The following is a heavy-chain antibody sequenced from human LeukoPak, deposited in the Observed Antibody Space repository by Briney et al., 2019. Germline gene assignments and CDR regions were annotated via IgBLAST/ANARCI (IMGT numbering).Heavy chain of an antibody. Sequence: GGSLRLSCAASGFTFSQNGMHWVRQAPGKGLEWMAFIEYDGSDKYFADSVKGRFTISRDNSKNMLYLQMNSLRAEDTALYYCAKDLHSSASCYWGQGALVTVSS. CDR2: IEYDGSDK. D-gene: IGHD3-22*01. CDR1: GFTFSQNG. V-gene: IGHV3-30*02. CDR3: AKDLHSSASCY. J-gene: IGHJ4*02.